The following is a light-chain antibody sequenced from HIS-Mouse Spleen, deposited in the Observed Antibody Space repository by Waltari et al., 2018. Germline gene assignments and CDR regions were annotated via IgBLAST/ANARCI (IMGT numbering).Light chain of an antibody. CDR2: VVS. CDR1: RTEVGGHTH. Sequence: QSALTQPASVSGSPVQPITLSGPETRTEVGGHTHFSWYQQHPGKSPKLMIYVVSNRPSGVSNRFSGSKSGNTASLTISGLQAEDEADYYGSSYTSSSTLVFGGGTKLTVL. CDR3: SSYTSSSTLV. V-gene: IGLV2-14*01. J-gene: IGLJ2*01.